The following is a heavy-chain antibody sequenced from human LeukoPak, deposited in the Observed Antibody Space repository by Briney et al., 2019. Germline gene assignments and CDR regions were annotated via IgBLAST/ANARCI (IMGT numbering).Heavy chain of an antibody. CDR1: GFTFPACL. J-gene: IGHJ4*02. CDR2: IKPDGSEK. V-gene: IGHV3-7*03. D-gene: IGHD3-3*01. Sequence: GGSLRVSCGASGFTFPACLMSWVRQAPGKGREGVADIKPDGSEKYYVDSVKGRFTISRDNVKNSLFLQMNSLRAEDTAVYYCVKEYHSRGFGAYFDYWGQGTLVTVSS. CDR3: VKEYHSRGFGAYFDY.